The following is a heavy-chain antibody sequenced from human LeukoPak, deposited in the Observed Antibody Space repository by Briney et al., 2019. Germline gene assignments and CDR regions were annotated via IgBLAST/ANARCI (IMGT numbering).Heavy chain of an antibody. Sequence: GGSLGLSCAASGFPFSGYAMNWVRQAPGKGLEWVSTISGSGGTTYYTGSVKGRFTISRDNSKNTLYVQMNSLRAEDTAVYYCAKASAVRGVIPTYYFDYWGQGALVTVSS. D-gene: IGHD3-10*01. J-gene: IGHJ4*02. CDR3: AKASAVRGVIPTYYFDY. V-gene: IGHV3-23*01. CDR2: ISGSGGTT. CDR1: GFPFSGYA.